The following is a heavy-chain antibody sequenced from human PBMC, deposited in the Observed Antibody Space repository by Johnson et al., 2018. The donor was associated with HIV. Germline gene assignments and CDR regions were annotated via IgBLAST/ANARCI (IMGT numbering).Heavy chain of an antibody. CDR3: GSLGDGHQKGAFEI. D-gene: IGHD3-16*01. CDR2: INHDVSAI. Sequence: VQLVESGGGVVQPGRSLRLSCAASGFTFSTYGMHWVRQAPGKGPEWVANINHDVSAIHYVDSVKGRFTISRDNAKRSLFLQMNSLRVEDTAVYFCGSLGDGHQKGAFEIWGHGTMVTVSS. CDR1: GFTFSTYG. J-gene: IGHJ3*02. V-gene: IGHV3-7*01.